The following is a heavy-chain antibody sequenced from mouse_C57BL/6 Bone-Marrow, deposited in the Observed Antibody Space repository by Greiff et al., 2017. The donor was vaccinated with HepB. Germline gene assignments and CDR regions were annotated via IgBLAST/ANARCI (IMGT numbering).Heavy chain of an antibody. CDR3: ARRGTTVPLYYAMDY. D-gene: IGHD1-1*01. CDR2: IYPGSGST. CDR1: GYTFTSYW. Sequence: QVQLQQSGAELVKPGASVKMSCKASGYTFTSYWITWVKQRPGQGLEWIGDIYPGSGSTNYNEKFKSKATLTVDTSSSTAYMQLSSLTSEDSAVYYCARRGTTVPLYYAMDYWGQGTSVTVSS. V-gene: IGHV1-55*01. J-gene: IGHJ4*01.